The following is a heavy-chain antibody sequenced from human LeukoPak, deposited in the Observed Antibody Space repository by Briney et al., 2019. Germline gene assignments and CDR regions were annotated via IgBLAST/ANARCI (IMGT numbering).Heavy chain of an antibody. CDR2: MKQDGSER. J-gene: IGHJ3*02. CDR3: ARDGVGAFDI. CDR1: GFTFSSYW. V-gene: IGHV3-7*04. Sequence: PGASLRLSCAASGFTFSSYWMNWVRQAPGKGLEWVANMKQDGSERYYVDSVKGRFTISRDNAKNSLYLQMNSLRAEDTAVYYCARDGVGAFDIWGQGTMVTVSS. D-gene: IGHD3-10*01.